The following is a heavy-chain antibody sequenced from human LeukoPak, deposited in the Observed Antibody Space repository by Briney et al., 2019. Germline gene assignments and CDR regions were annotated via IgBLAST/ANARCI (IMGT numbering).Heavy chain of an antibody. CDR1: GFTFSSYS. D-gene: IGHD2-15*01. J-gene: IGHJ4*02. Sequence: PGGSLRLSRAASGFTFSSYSMSWVRQAPGKGLEWVSYISSSSSTIYYADSVKGRFTISRDNAKNSLYLQMNSLRAEDTAVYYCARPECSGGSCYSLSWGQGTLVTVSS. CDR2: ISSSSSTI. CDR3: ARPECSGGSCYSLS. V-gene: IGHV3-48*01.